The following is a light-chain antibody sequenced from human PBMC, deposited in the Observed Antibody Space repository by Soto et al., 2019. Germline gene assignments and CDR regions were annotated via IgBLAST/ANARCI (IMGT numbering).Light chain of an antibody. CDR1: RSVGSF. V-gene: IGKV3-11*01. CDR3: QQRGDWPPIT. Sequence: EIVLTQSPATLSFSPGERAILSCRASRSVGSFLAWFQQKPGQPPRLLIYNSSNRTTGIPARFSGSGSGTDFTLTISSLEPEDFAVYYCQQRGDWPPITFGQGTRLEI. J-gene: IGKJ5*01. CDR2: NSS.